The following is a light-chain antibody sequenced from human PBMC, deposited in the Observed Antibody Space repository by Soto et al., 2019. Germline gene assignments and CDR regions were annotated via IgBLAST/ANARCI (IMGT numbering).Light chain of an antibody. CDR1: QNISRS. V-gene: IGKV3-15*01. J-gene: IGKJ1*01. CDR3: HQDNCWIRP. Sequence: EIAITHSLVTLSASAGYRATVSFRASQNISRSLAWYQQKPGQGPSLLIYGTSTRAGGVPARFSGGGSGTEFTLTITSLQSEDFTVYCCHQDNCWIRPFGQGTKVDI. CDR2: GTS.